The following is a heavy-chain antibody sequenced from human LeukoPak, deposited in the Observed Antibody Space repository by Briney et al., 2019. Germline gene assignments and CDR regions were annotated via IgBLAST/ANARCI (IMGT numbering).Heavy chain of an antibody. J-gene: IGHJ4*02. CDR2: ISYSGST. Sequence: SETLSLTCAVYGGSFSSHYWSWIRQPPGKGLEWIGYISYSGSTKYNPSLKSRVTISVDTSKNQFSLKLNSVTAADTAVYYCASGSYYFDYWGQGTLVTVSS. D-gene: IGHD1-26*01. V-gene: IGHV4-59*11. CDR1: GGSFSSHY. CDR3: ASGSYYFDY.